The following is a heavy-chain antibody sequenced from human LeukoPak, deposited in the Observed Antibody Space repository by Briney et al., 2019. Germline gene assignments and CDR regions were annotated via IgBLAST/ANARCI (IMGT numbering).Heavy chain of an antibody. CDR3: ASSSSWPDFSAI. CDR1: GGSISSYS. D-gene: IGHD6-13*01. J-gene: IGHJ3*02. CDR2: ISYTGST. Sequence: KPSETLSLTCTVSGGSISSYSWNWIRQPPGKGLEWIGYISYTGSTNYNPSLKSRVTISVDTSKNQISLKLSSVTAADTAVYYCASSSSWPDFSAIWGQGTVVIVSS. V-gene: IGHV4-59*01.